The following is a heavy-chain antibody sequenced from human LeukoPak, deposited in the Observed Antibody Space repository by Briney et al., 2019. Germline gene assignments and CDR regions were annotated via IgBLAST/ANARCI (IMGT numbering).Heavy chain of an antibody. Sequence: SETLSLTCAVSGDSISSSNWWSWVRQPPGKGLEWIGYIYYSGSTNYNPSPKSRVTISVDTSKNQFSLKLSSVTAADTAVYYCARALTGTEYYFDYWGQGTLVTVSS. D-gene: IGHD1-20*01. CDR3: ARALTGTEYYFDY. J-gene: IGHJ4*02. CDR1: GDSISSSNW. V-gene: IGHV4-4*02. CDR2: IYYSGST.